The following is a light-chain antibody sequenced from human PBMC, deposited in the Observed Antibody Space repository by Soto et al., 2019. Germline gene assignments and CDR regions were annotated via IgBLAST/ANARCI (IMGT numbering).Light chain of an antibody. CDR1: SSNIRNNY. Sequence: QSVLTQPPSVSAAPGQKVTISCSGSSSNIRNNYVSWYQQLPGTAPKLLIYENNKRPSGIPDRFSGSKSGTSATLGITGLQTGDEADYYCETWDSSLSAGVFGGGTKVTVL. V-gene: IGLV1-51*02. CDR3: ETWDSSLSAGV. J-gene: IGLJ3*02. CDR2: ENN.